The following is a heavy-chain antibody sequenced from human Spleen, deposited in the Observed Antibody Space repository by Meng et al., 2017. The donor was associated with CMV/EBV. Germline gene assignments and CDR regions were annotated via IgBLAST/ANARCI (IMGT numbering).Heavy chain of an antibody. D-gene: IGHD3-10*01. Sequence: YTFTSYGISWVRQAPGQGLEWMGWISAYNGNTNYAQKLQGRVTMTTDTSTGTAYMELRSLRSDDTAVYYCARLGITMVRGVSNWFDPWGQGTLVTVSS. V-gene: IGHV1-18*01. CDR3: ARLGITMVRGVSNWFDP. CDR1: YTFTSYG. CDR2: ISAYNGNT. J-gene: IGHJ5*02.